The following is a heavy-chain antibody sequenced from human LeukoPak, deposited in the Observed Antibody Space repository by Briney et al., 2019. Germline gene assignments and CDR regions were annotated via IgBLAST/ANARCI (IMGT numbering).Heavy chain of an antibody. Sequence: SETLSLTCTLSGDSLSSYYWSCIPHPPREGLEWVGYIYCSGNTKYNTSLKSRVTISLETSKKQFSLKLRSLTTADTAVYYCARLGYYDSSGYPNWFDPWGQGTLVTVSS. CDR2: IYCSGNT. CDR3: ARLGYYDSSGYPNWFDP. J-gene: IGHJ5*02. V-gene: IGHV4-59*08. D-gene: IGHD3-22*01. CDR1: GDSLSSYY.